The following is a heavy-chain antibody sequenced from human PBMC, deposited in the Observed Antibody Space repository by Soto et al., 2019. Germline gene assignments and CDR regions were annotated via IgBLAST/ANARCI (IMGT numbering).Heavy chain of an antibody. CDR1: GVSLSPFW. J-gene: IGHJ3*01. D-gene: IGHD4-17*01. CDR2: INGDGKKT. V-gene: IGHV3-74*01. CDR3: TRALDYGDYGGACXV. Sequence: PGGSLRISCGTSGVSLSPFWVHWVRQDPTKGLVWVSRINGDGKKTTYADSVKGRFTISRDNVKNMVYLQMNSLTAEDTALYYCTRALDYGDYGGACXVWGLGTLVTVSS.